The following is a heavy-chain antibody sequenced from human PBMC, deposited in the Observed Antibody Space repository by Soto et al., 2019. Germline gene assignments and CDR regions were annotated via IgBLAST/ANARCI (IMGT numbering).Heavy chain of an antibody. J-gene: IGHJ4*02. V-gene: IGHV1-18*01. D-gene: IGHD6-19*01. CDR1: GYTFTSYG. CDR2: ISDYNGNT. Sequence: QVQLVQSGAEVKKPGASVKVSCKASGYTFTSYGISWVRQAPGQGLVWMGWISDYNGNTNYAQKLQGRVTMTTDTSTSTAYMELRSLRSDDTAVYYCARDVPWLVRGESGVDYWGRGTLVTVSS. CDR3: ARDVPWLVRGESGVDY.